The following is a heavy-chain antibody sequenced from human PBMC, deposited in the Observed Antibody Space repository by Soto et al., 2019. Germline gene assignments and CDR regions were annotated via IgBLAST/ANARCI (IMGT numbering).Heavy chain of an antibody. J-gene: IGHJ6*02. CDR2: IIPIFGTA. Sequence: QVQLVQSGAEVKKPGSSVKVSCKASGGTFSSYAISWVRQAPGQGLEWMGGIIPIFGTANYAQKLQGRVTITADESTSTAYMELSSLRSEDTAVYYCARGRNCSSTSCYAEDYYYYGMDVWGQGTTVTVSS. CDR3: ARGRNCSSTSCYAEDYYYYGMDV. CDR1: GGTFSSYA. D-gene: IGHD2-2*01. V-gene: IGHV1-69*01.